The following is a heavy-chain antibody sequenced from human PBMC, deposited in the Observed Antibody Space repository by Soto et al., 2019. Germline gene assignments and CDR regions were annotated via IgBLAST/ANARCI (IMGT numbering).Heavy chain of an antibody. J-gene: IGHJ3*02. Sequence: QVQLQESGPGLVKPSGTLSLTCAVSGGSVSSSNWWSWVRQSPGKGLEWMGEIYHSGSAHYNTSLKSRATISLDKSKTQFSLRLTSVTAADTAVYYCARVPGVVVSADDAFDIWGPGTRVIVSS. CDR3: ARVPGVVVSADDAFDI. D-gene: IGHD2-21*02. CDR2: IYHSGSA. V-gene: IGHV4-4*02. CDR1: GGSVSSSNW.